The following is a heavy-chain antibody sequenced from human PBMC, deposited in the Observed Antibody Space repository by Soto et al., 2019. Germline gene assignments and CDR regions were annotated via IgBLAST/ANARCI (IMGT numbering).Heavy chain of an antibody. Sequence: SETLSLTCTVSGGSISSSSYYWGWIRQPPGKGLEWIGSIYYSGSTYYNPSLKSRVTISVDTSKNQFSLKLSSVTAADTAVYYCARRRGIQLWSPPIWFDPWGQGTLVTVSS. CDR2: IYYSGST. CDR3: ARRRGIQLWSPPIWFDP. V-gene: IGHV4-39*01. CDR1: GGSISSSSYY. J-gene: IGHJ5*02. D-gene: IGHD5-18*01.